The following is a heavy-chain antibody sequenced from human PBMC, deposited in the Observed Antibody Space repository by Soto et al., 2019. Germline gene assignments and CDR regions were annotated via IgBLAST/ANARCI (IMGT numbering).Heavy chain of an antibody. Sequence: SETLSLTCGVSGYSISSGYYWGWIRQPPGKGLEWIGGIYHSGSTYYNPSLKSRVTISVDTSKNQFSLKVTSVTAADTVVYYCTRDLTYYDFWSGYPFAYSYYYYYGTDVWCQGXTVTVSS. D-gene: IGHD3-3*01. CDR3: TRDLTYYDFWSGYPFAYSYYYYYGTDV. CDR2: IYHSGST. CDR1: GYSISSGYY. V-gene: IGHV4-38-2*02. J-gene: IGHJ6*02.